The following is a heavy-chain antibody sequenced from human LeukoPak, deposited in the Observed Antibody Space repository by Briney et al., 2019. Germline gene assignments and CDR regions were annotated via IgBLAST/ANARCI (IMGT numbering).Heavy chain of an antibody. CDR2: IYHSGST. CDR3: ASLPSNTVTHDY. CDR1: GYSISSSYY. Sequence: SETLSLTCAVSGYSISSSYYWGWIRQPPGKGLEWIGTIYHSGSTHYNSSLKSRFTLSVDTSKNQFSLKLRSVTAADTAVYYCASLPSNTVTHDYWGQGTLVTVSS. V-gene: IGHV4-38-2*01. D-gene: IGHD4-11*01. J-gene: IGHJ4*02.